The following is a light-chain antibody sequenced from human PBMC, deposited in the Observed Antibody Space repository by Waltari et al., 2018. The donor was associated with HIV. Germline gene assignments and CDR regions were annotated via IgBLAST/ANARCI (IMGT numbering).Light chain of an antibody. CDR2: DAS. CDR1: LYFLQY. Sequence: DTHITPSRSLLSVSLRDRVPIPCHATLYFLQYLNWYQQKPGTAPTRLIYDASYFVTGVSARFSGRGSGTHFTVTISNLLTEDVGTYYCQQYDVLYAFNDGPGFSFGPVTKVHIK. V-gene: IGKV1-33*01. CDR3: QQYDVLYAFNDGPGFS. J-gene: IGKJ3*01.